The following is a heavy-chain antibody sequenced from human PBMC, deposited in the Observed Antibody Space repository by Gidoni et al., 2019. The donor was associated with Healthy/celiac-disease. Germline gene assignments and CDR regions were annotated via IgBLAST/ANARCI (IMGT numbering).Heavy chain of an antibody. Sequence: QVQLQQWGAGLLKPSETLSLTCAVYGGSFSGYYWSWIRQPPGKGLEWIGEINHSGSTNYNPALKSRVTISVDTSKNQFSLKLSSVTAADTAVYYCARVGWAPGSRYFDYWGQGTLVTVSS. V-gene: IGHV4-34*01. CDR2: INHSGST. CDR3: ARVGWAPGSRYFDY. J-gene: IGHJ4*02. CDR1: GGSFSGYY. D-gene: IGHD1-26*01.